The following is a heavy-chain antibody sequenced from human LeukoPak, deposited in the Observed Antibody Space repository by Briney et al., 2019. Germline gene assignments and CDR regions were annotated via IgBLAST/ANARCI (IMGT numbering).Heavy chain of an antibody. CDR3: ARHSGYHSTTHLDY. Sequence: ASVKVSCKASGYTFTSYDINWVRQATGQGLEWMGWMNPNSGNTGYAQKFQGRVTMTRNTSISTAYMELSSLRSEDTAVYYCARHSGYHSTTHLDYWGQGTLVTVSS. V-gene: IGHV1-8*01. CDR2: MNPNSGNT. D-gene: IGHD3-22*01. J-gene: IGHJ4*02. CDR1: GYTFTSYD.